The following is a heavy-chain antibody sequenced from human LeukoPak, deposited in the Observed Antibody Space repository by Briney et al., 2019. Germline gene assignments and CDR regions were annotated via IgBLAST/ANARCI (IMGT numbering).Heavy chain of an antibody. CDR3: DREEEYYGSGSYANWFDP. J-gene: IGHJ5*02. V-gene: IGHV4-30-4*01. Sequence: SPSLSLTCTVSGRSISSGDYCSGWLREPPGKGLELFGYIYYRGTTYYNPSLKSRVTISVDTSKNQFSLELSSVTAADTAVYYCDREEEYYGSGSYANWFDPWGQGTLVTVSS. CDR1: GRSISSGDYC. CDR2: IYYRGTT. D-gene: IGHD3-10*01.